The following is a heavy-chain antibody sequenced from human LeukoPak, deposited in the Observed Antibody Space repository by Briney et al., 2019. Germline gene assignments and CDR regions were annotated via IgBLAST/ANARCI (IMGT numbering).Heavy chain of an antibody. Sequence: SVKVSCKASGGTFSSYAISWVRQAPGQGLEWMGGIIPIFGTANYAQKFQGRVTITADKSTSTAYMELSSLRSEDTAVYYCASVSRAYYDSSGYINWGQGTLVTVSS. D-gene: IGHD3-22*01. V-gene: IGHV1-69*06. J-gene: IGHJ4*02. CDR3: ASVSRAYYDSSGYIN. CDR2: IIPIFGTA. CDR1: GGTFSSYA.